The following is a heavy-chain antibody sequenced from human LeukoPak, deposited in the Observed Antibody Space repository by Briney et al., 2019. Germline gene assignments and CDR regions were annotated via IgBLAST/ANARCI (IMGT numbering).Heavy chain of an antibody. J-gene: IGHJ4*02. CDR2: IYTSGST. Sequence: SQTLSLTCTVSGGSISSGSYYWSWIRQPAGKGLEWIGRIYTSGSTNYNPSLKSRVTISVDTSKNQFSLKLSSVTAADTAVYYCARLPYSVSYYLGGAFDYWGQGTLVTVSS. D-gene: IGHD1-26*01. CDR3: ARLPYSVSYYLGGAFDY. V-gene: IGHV4-61*02. CDR1: GGSISSGSYY.